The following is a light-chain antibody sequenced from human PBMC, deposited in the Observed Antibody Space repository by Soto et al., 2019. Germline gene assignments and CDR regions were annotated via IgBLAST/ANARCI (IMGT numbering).Light chain of an antibody. Sequence: EIVLTHSPATLSLSPCERATLSFSASPSVPNYVAWYQQKPGQAPRLLIYGAFNRATGIPARFSGSGSGADFTLTISSLEPEDFAIYYCQQRNTWPPVTFGQGTRLEIK. J-gene: IGKJ5*01. CDR2: GAF. CDR3: QQRNTWPPVT. CDR1: PSVPNY. V-gene: IGKV3-11*01.